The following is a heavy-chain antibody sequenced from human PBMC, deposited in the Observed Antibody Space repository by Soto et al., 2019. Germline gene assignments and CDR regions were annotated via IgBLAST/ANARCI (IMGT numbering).Heavy chain of an antibody. Sequence: QVQLVQSGAEVKKPGASVKVSCKASGYTFTGYYMHWVRQAPGQGLEWMGWINPNSGGTNYAQKFQGWVTMTRDTSISTAYMELSRLRSDDTAVYYCARSGVLVVLGVSDSRGDYYYGMDVWGQGTTVTVSS. CDR3: ARSGVLVVLGVSDSRGDYYYGMDV. CDR2: INPNSGGT. CDR1: GYTFTGYY. D-gene: IGHD3-22*01. V-gene: IGHV1-2*04. J-gene: IGHJ6*02.